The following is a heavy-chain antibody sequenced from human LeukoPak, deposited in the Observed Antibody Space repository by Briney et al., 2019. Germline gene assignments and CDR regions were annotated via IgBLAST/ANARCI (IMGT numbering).Heavy chain of an antibody. V-gene: IGHV3-21*01. Sequence: GSLRLSCAASGFTFSSYSMNWVRQAPGKGLEWVSSISSSSSYIYYADSVKGRFTISRDNAKNSLYLQMNSLRAEDTAVYYCARESATYYDILTGYRFHHPSQSFDIWGQGTMVTVSS. J-gene: IGHJ3*02. CDR3: ARESATYYDILTGYRFHHPSQSFDI. CDR1: GFTFSSYS. CDR2: ISSSSSYI. D-gene: IGHD3-9*01.